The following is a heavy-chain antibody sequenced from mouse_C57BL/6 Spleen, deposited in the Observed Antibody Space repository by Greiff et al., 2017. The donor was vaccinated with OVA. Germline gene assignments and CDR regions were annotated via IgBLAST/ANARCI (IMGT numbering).Heavy chain of an antibody. D-gene: IGHD2-2*01. CDR3: AREEEGYTLSDN. J-gene: IGHJ2*01. Sequence: VHLVESGPELVKPGASVKISCKASGYAFSSSWMNWVKQRPGKGLEWIGRIYPGDGDTNYNGKFKGKATLTADKSSSTAYMQLSSLTSEDSAVYFCAREEEGYTLSDNWGADTTLTESS. CDR2: IYPGDGDT. CDR1: GYAFSSSW. V-gene: IGHV1-82*01.